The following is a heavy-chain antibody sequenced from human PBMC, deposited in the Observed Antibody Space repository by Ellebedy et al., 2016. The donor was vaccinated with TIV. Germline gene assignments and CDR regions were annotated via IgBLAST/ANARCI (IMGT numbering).Heavy chain of an antibody. CDR2: ISGLNGKT. V-gene: IGHV1-18*01. CDR3: ARANTVGGTNWFDP. CDR1: GYTFTSYG. Sequence: AASVKVSCKTSGYTFTSYGVSWVRQAPGQGLEWMGWISGLNGKTKYARTVQGRVTLTTDTAARTVYMELTSLRSDDTAVYYCARANTVGGTNWFDPWGQGTLVIVSS. J-gene: IGHJ5*02. D-gene: IGHD6-19*01.